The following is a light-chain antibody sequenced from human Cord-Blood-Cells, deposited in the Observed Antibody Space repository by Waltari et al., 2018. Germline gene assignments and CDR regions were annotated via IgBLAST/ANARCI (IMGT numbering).Light chain of an antibody. Sequence: EIVLTQSPGTLSLSPGERATLSCRASPIVSSSYLAWYQQKPGQASRLLIYCASSRATGIPDRFSGSGSGTDFTLTISRLEPEDFAVYYCQQYGSSPSFGQGTKLEIK. CDR1: PIVSSSY. V-gene: IGKV3-20*01. CDR2: CAS. CDR3: QQYGSSPS. J-gene: IGKJ2*03.